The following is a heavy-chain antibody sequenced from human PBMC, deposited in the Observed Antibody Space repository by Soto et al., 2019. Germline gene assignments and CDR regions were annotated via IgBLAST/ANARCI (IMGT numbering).Heavy chain of an antibody. CDR1: GGSISSSNW. CDR3: ARGESQWLLLGPGAFDI. CDR2: IYHSGST. J-gene: IGHJ3*02. V-gene: IGHV4-4*02. Sequence: SETLSLTCAVSGGSISSSNWWSWVRQPPGKGLEWIGEIYHSGSTNYNPSLKSRVTISVDKSKNQFSLELSSVTAADTAVYYCARGESQWLLLGPGAFDIWGQGTMVTVSS. D-gene: IGHD3-22*01.